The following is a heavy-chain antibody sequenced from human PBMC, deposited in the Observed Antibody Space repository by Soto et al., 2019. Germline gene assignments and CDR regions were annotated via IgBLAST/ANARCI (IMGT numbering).Heavy chain of an antibody. V-gene: IGHV1-69*01. CDR3: ARGVVPAANEESYFDY. J-gene: IGHJ4*02. Sequence: QVQLVQSGAEVKKPGSSVKVSCKASGDTFSSYAISWVRQAPGQGLEWMGGIIPIFGTANYAQKFQGRVTITADESTSTAYMDLSSLRSEETAVYYCARGVVPAANEESYFDYWGQGTLVTVSS. D-gene: IGHD2-2*01. CDR1: GDTFSSYA. CDR2: IIPIFGTA.